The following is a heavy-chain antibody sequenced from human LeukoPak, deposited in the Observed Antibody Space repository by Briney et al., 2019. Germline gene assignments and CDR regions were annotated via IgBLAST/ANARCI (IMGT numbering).Heavy chain of an antibody. CDR3: AREGIAVAGTGFDY. D-gene: IGHD6-19*01. CDR2: IYHSGST. Sequence: SETLSLTCAVSGGSISSSNWWSWVRQPPGKGLEWIGEIYHSGSTNYNPSLKSRVTISVDKSKNQFSLKPSSVTAADTAVYYCAREGIAVAGTGFDYWGQGTLVTVSS. J-gene: IGHJ4*02. V-gene: IGHV4-4*02. CDR1: GGSISSSNW.